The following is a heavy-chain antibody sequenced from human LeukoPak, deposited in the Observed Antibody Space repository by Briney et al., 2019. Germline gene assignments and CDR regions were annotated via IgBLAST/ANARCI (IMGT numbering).Heavy chain of an antibody. D-gene: IGHD3-3*01. Sequence: SETLSLTCTVSGGSINSGPYYWAWIRQTPDQGLEWIGTVYHDGSTKYNPSLKGRVSLSVDTSKNEFSMKLNSVTAAESAVYYCARHTIFCSFFNCSLFDPWGQGALVTVSS. CDR2: VYHDGST. V-gene: IGHV4-39*01. J-gene: IGHJ5*02. CDR1: GGSINSGPYY. CDR3: ARHTIFCSFFNCSLFDP.